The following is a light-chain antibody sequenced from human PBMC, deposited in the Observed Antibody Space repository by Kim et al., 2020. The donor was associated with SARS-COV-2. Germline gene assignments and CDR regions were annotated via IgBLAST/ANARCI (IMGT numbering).Light chain of an antibody. V-gene: IGKV3-11*01. CDR3: HQRRDWPNT. CDR1: QSVGNY. J-gene: IGKJ2*01. CDR2: AAS. Sequence: SLSPAALAPLSCRASQSVGNYLACYHQKTGQAPRLLIYAASNRATGIPARFSGSGSGTDFTLPISSLEPEDFALYYCHQRRDWPNTFGQGTKLEIK.